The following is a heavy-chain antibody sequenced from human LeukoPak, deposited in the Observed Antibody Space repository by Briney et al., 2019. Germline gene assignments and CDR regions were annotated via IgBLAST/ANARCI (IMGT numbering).Heavy chain of an antibody. CDR2: IYHSGNT. J-gene: IGHJ4*02. V-gene: IGHV4-38-2*02. D-gene: IGHD3/OR15-3a*01. CDR1: GYSISSGNY. CDR3: ARQTGSGLFILP. Sequence: SETLSLTCTVSGYSISSGNYWDWIRQPPGKGLEWIGSIYHSGNTYYNASLKSQVSISIDTSKNQFSLKLTSVTAADTSVYYCARQTGSGLFILPGGQGTLVTVSS.